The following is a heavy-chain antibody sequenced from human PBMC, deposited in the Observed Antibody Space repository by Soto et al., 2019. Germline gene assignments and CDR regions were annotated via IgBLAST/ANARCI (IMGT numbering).Heavy chain of an antibody. CDR3: ARDESAKRYYYDGMDV. CDR1: GFTFSSYG. J-gene: IGHJ6*02. V-gene: IGHV3-33*01. CDR2: IWYDGSNK. Sequence: QVQLVESGGGVVQPGRSLRLSCAASGFTFSSYGMHWVRQAPGKGLEWVAVIWYDGSNKYYADSVKGRFTISRDNSKNTLYLQMTSLRAEYTAVYYCARDESAKRYYYDGMDVWCQGTTVTVSS.